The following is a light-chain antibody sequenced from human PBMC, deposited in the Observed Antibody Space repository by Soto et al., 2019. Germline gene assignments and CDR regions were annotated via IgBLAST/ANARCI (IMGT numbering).Light chain of an antibody. CDR3: SSYTSSIL. J-gene: IGLJ2*01. Sequence: QSALTQPASVSGSPGQSISISCTGTSSDVGGYNYVSWYQQHPGRAPKLMIYDVSNRPSGVSNRVSGSKSGNTASLTISGLQAEDEADYYCSSYTSSILFGGGTQLTVL. V-gene: IGLV2-14*01. CDR2: DVS. CDR1: SSDVGGYNY.